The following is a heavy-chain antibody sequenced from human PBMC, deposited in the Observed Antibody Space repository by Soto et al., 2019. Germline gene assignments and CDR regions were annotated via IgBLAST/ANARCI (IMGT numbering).Heavy chain of an antibody. D-gene: IGHD4-17*01. V-gene: IGHV4-59*01. CDR3: ARDTDYGDYAY. Sequence: PSEILSLTCTVSGGSISSYYWSWIRQPPGKGLEWIGYIYYSGSTNYNPSLKSRVTISVDTSKNQFSLKLSSVTAADTAVYYCARDTDYGDYAYWGQGTLVTVSS. CDR2: IYYSGST. CDR1: GGSISSYY. J-gene: IGHJ4*02.